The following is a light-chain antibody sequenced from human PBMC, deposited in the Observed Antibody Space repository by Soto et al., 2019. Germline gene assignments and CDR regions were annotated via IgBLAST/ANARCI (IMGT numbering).Light chain of an antibody. CDR3: QQRSNWPPSIT. J-gene: IGKJ5*01. CDR1: QSVTTY. CDR2: DAS. Sequence: EIVLTQSPATLSLSPGERANISFRAIQSVTTYLAWYQQKPGQAPRLLIYDASDRATGIPARFSGSGSGTDFTLTISSLEPEDFAVYYCQQRSNWPPSITFGQGTRLAVK. V-gene: IGKV3-11*01.